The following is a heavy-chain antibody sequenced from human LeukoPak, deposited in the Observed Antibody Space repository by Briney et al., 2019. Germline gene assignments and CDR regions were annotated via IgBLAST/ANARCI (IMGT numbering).Heavy chain of an antibody. V-gene: IGHV1-18*01. D-gene: IGHD1-26*01. CDR1: GYTFTSYG. CDR3: ARDRSGSTAVNSGKWFDY. CDR2: ISASKGNT. Sequence: ASVKVSYKASGYTFTSYGISWVRQAPGQGLEWMGRISASKGNTYYAQKLQGRVTVTTDTSTNTAYMELRSLRSDDTAVYYCARDRSGSTAVNSGKWFDYGGQGTLVTVSS. J-gene: IGHJ4*02.